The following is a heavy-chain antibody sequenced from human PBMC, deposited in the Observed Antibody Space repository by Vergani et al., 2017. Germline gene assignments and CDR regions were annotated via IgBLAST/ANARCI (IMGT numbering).Heavy chain of an antibody. CDR3: ARICSSTSGLPFDYYYYGMDV. CDR1: GFTVSSNY. CDR2: IYSGGST. J-gene: IGHJ6*02. Sequence: EVQLVESGGGLVQPGGSLRLSCAASGFTVSSNYMSWVRQAPGKGLEWVSVIYSGGSTYYADSVKGRFTISRHNSKNTLYLQMNSLRAEDTAVYYCARICSSTSGLPFDYYYYGMDVWGQGTTVTVSS. D-gene: IGHD2-2*01. V-gene: IGHV3-53*04.